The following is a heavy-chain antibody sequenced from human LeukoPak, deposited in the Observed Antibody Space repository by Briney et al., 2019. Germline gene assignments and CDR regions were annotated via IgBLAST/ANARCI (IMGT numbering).Heavy chain of an antibody. V-gene: IGHV3-21*01. CDR2: ISSSSSYI. CDR1: GFTFSSYS. J-gene: IGHJ4*02. D-gene: IGHD6-19*01. Sequence: GGSLRLSCAASGFTFSSYSMNWVRQAPGKGLEWVSSISSSSSYIYYADSVKGRFTISRDNAKNSLYLQMNSLRDEDTAVYYCPRVRGSGWYKDYWGQGTLVTVSS. CDR3: PRVRGSGWYKDY.